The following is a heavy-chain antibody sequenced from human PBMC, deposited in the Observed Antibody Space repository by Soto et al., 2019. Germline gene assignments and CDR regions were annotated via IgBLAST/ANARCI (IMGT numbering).Heavy chain of an antibody. D-gene: IGHD2-2*01. J-gene: IGHJ4*02. V-gene: IGHV4-34*01. Sequence: SETLSLTCAVYGGSFSGYYWTWIRQSPEKGLEWIREGNHSGTTYYNPSLKTRVTISVHTPKNQFSLKMSSVTAADTAVYYCARGIGYCSSINCYSSRRLRFDSWGQGTLVTVSS. CDR3: ARGIGYCSSINCYSSRRLRFDS. CDR2: GNHSGTT. CDR1: GGSFSGYY.